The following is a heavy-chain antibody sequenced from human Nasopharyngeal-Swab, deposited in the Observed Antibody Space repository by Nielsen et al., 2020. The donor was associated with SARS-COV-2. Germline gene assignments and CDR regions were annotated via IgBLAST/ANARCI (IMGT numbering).Heavy chain of an antibody. Sequence: VSLQVSWAVSGFLFSTYWMSWVRQAPGKVLEWVANIKQDGSEKYYVDSVKGRFTISRDNAKNSLYLQMNSLRAEDTAVYYCAGNRNNWNVDYHYYGMDVWGQGTTVTVSS. CDR1: GFLFSTYW. J-gene: IGHJ6*02. CDR3: AGNRNNWNVDYHYYGMDV. D-gene: IGHD1-20*01. CDR2: IKQDGSEK. V-gene: IGHV3-7*01.